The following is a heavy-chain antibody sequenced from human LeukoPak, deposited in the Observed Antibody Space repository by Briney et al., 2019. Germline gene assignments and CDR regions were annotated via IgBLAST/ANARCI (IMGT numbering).Heavy chain of an antibody. J-gene: IGHJ4*02. V-gene: IGHV3-74*01. CDR2: ISGDGTTT. CDR1: GFAFNNYW. CDR3: ASGSMPYF. Sequence: QAGGSLRLSCAASGFAFNNYWLHWVRQAPGKGLMWVSRISGDGTTTAYADSVRGRFAISKDSAKNTLYLQMNSLRADDTSVYFCASGSMPYFWGQGTLVTVPS. D-gene: IGHD2/OR15-2a*01.